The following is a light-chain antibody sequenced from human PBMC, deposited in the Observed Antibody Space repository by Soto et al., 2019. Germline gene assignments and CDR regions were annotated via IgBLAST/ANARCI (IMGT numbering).Light chain of an antibody. Sequence: DIVMTQSPDSLAVSLGERATINCKSSQSVLYSSNNKNYLAWYQQKPGQPPKLLIYWASTRESGVPDRFSGSGSGTDFTLTISSLQAEDVAVYYCQQYFSTPPYTFGQETKLDIK. CDR1: QSVLYSSNNKNY. J-gene: IGKJ2*01. V-gene: IGKV4-1*01. CDR3: QQYFSTPPYT. CDR2: WAS.